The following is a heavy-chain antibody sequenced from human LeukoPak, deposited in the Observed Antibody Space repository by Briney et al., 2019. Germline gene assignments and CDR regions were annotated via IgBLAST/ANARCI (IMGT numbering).Heavy chain of an antibody. CDR2: IWYDGSDK. Sequence: GGSLRLSCAASGFTFSSYGMHWVRQAPGKGLEWVAVIWYDGSDKYYADSVKGRFTISRDNSRGSLYLQMDSLRAEDTAVYYCAKDLAYYGGNLDSWGQGILVTVSS. J-gene: IGHJ4*02. D-gene: IGHD4-23*01. CDR3: AKDLAYYGGNLDS. CDR1: GFTFSSYG. V-gene: IGHV3-30*02.